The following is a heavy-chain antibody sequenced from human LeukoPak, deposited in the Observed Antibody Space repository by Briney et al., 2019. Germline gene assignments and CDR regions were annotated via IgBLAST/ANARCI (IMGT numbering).Heavy chain of an antibody. J-gene: IGHJ5*02. V-gene: IGHV4-4*02. CDR2: IYHSGST. CDR1: GGSISSSNW. Sequence: SETLSLTCAVSGGSISSSNWWSWVRQPPGKGLEWIGEIYHSGSTNYNPSLKSRVTISVDKPKNQFSLKLSSVTAADTAVYYCARDRVSVAARPQLNWFDPWGQGTLVTVSS. CDR3: ARDRVSVAARPQLNWFDP. D-gene: IGHD6-6*01.